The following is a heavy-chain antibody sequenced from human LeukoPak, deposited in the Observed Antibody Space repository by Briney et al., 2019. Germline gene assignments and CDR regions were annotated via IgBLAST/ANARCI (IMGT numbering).Heavy chain of an antibody. CDR2: IWYDGSNK. J-gene: IGHJ4*02. D-gene: IGHD3-22*01. Sequence: GSLRLSCAASGFTFSSYGMHWVRQAPGKGLEWVAVIWYDGSNKYYADSVKGRFTISRDNSKNTLYLQMNSLRAEDTAVYYCARSSSGYYPHFDYWGQGTLVTVSS. CDR3: ARSSSGYYPHFDY. CDR1: GFTFSSYG. V-gene: IGHV3-33*01.